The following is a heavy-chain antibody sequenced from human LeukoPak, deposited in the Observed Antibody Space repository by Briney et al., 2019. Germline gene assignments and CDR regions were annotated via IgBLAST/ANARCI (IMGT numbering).Heavy chain of an antibody. CDR1: GYTLTELS. V-gene: IGHV1-24*01. D-gene: IGHD6-19*01. J-gene: IGHJ4*02. CDR3: ATAGYSSGWPFDY. CDR2: FDPEDGET. Sequence: ASVKVSCKVSGYTLTELSMHWVRQAPRKGLEWMGGFDPEDGETIYAQKFQGRVTMTEDTSTDTAYMELSSLRPEDTAVYYCATAGYSSGWPFDYWGQGTLVTVSS.